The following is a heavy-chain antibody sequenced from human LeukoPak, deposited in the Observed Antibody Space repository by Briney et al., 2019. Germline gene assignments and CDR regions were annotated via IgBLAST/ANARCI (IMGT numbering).Heavy chain of an antibody. CDR1: GGSFSGYY. D-gene: IGHD2-21*01. J-gene: IGHJ4*02. Sequence: SETLSLTCAVYGGSFSGYYWSWIRQPPGKGLEWIGEINHSGSTNYNPSLKSRVTISVDTSKNQFSLKMTSVNAADTAVYYCARYCSGDCYFDSWGQGSLVTVTS. CDR3: ARYCSGDCYFDS. CDR2: INHSGST. V-gene: IGHV4-34*01.